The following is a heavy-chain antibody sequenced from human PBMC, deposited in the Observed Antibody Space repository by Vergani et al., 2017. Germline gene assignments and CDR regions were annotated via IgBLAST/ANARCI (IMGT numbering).Heavy chain of an antibody. Sequence: QVQLVQSGAEVKKPGASVKVSCKASGYTFTSYGISWVRQAPGQGLEWMGWISAYNGNTNYAQKLQGRVTMTTDKSTSTAYMELRSLRSDDTAVYYCARVGLRFLEWLPIGWFDPWGQGTLVTVSS. CDR2: ISAYNGNT. V-gene: IGHV1-18*04. J-gene: IGHJ5*02. CDR1: GYTFTSYG. CDR3: ARVGLRFLEWLPIGWFDP. D-gene: IGHD3-3*01.